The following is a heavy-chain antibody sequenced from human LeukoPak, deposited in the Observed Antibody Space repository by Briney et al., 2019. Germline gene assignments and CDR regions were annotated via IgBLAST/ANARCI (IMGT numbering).Heavy chain of an antibody. CDR2: IIPIFGTA. CDR1: GGTFSSYA. V-gene: IGHV1-69*13. CDR3: ARSFSTNDAFDI. J-gene: IGHJ3*02. Sequence: ASVKVSCKPSGGTFSSYAISWVRQAPGQGLEWMGGIIPIFGTANYAQKFQGRVTITADESTSTAYMELSSLRSEDTAVYYCARSFSTNDAFDIWGQGTMVTVSS.